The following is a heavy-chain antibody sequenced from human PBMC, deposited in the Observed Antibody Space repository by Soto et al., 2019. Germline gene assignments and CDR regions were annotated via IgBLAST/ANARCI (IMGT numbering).Heavy chain of an antibody. D-gene: IGHD3-16*01. J-gene: IGHJ6*02. Sequence: EVQLLESGGGLVQPGESLRLSCEASGFTFSRFAMSWVRQAPGKGLEWVSGITGDGRNTYYANSMEGRFTVSRDNAKDTMYLQMNSLRADDTAVYYCAKGRPSLGGTGRGAMDVWGQGTTVPVSS. CDR2: ITGDGRNT. CDR3: AKGRPSLGGTGRGAMDV. V-gene: IGHV3-23*01. CDR1: GFTFSRFA.